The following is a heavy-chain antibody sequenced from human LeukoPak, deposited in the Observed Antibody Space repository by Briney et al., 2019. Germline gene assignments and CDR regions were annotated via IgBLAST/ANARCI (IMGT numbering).Heavy chain of an antibody. CDR2: ISSSSSYV. J-gene: IGHJ5*02. CDR1: GFTFSSYS. Sequence: GGSLRLSCAASGFTFSSYSMNWVRQAPGKGLEWVSSISSSSSYVYYADSVKGRFTISRDNAKNSLYLQMNSLRAGDTAVYYCVTSMVRGVILHWFDPWGQGTLVTVSS. V-gene: IGHV3-21*01. D-gene: IGHD3-10*01. CDR3: VTSMVRGVILHWFDP.